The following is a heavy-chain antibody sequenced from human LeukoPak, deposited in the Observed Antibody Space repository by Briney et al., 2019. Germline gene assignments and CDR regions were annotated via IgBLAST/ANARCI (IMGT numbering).Heavy chain of an antibody. D-gene: IGHD2-2*01. Sequence: PRGSLRLSCAASRFAFSIYAMSWVRQAPGKGLEWGSGITGSGGNTYYIDSVKGRFTISRDNSKNTLYLQMNSLRAEDTAVYYCAKLDCSSTSCGDYWGQGTLVSVSS. CDR3: AKLDCSSTSCGDY. V-gene: IGHV3-23*01. CDR1: RFAFSIYA. J-gene: IGHJ4*02. CDR2: ITGSGGNT.